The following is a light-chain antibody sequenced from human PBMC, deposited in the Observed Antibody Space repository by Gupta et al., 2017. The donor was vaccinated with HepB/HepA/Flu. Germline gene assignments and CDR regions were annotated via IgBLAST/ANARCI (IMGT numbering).Light chain of an antibody. CDR2: YND. CDR1: SSNVGRNN. CDR3: AAWDTSRNVVV. J-gene: IGLJ2*01. Sequence: QSVLTQSTSVSGAHGQRVTISCSGSSSNVGRNNVHWYQQLPGTAPNLLIYYNDERPSGVPDRLSGSKSGTSASLTISGLQAEDEADYYCAAWDTSRNVVVFGGGTKLTVL. V-gene: IGLV1-44*01.